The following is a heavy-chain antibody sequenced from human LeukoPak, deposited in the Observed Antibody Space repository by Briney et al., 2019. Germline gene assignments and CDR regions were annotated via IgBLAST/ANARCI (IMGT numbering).Heavy chain of an antibody. CDR2: ISGSGETT. CDR3: AKEVWRGFDS. J-gene: IGHJ4*02. D-gene: IGHD3-3*01. Sequence: GGSLRLSCAASGFTFSSFAMSWVRQAPGKGLEWVSVISGSGETTYYADSVKGRFTISRDNSKNTLCVEMNSLRADDTAVYFCAKEVWRGFDSWGQGTLVTVSS. CDR1: GFTFSSFA. V-gene: IGHV3-23*01.